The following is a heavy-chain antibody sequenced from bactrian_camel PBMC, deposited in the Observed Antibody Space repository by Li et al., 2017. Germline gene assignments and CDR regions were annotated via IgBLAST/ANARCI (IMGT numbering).Heavy chain of an antibody. CDR2: IGSAGST. Sequence: MGWFSQQPSGQTRVEVAAIGSAGSTSYADSVKGRFTISRDNAKNSLYLEMNSPKPEDTAMYYCVV. D-gene: IGHD2*01. V-gene: IGHV3S53*01.